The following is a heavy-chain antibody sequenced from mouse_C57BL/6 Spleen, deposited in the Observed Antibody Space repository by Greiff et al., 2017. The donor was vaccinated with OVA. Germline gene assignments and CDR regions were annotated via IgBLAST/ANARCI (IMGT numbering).Heavy chain of an antibody. Sequence: VQLQQSGTELVKPGASVKLSCKASGYTFTSYWMHWVKQRPGQGLEWIGNINPSNGGTNYNEKFKSKATLTVDKSSSTAYMQLSSLTSEDSAVYYCAREGDYYYGSSYVGYFDYWGQGTTLTVSS. CDR3: AREGDYYYGSSYVGYFDY. CDR1: GYTFTSYW. J-gene: IGHJ2*01. V-gene: IGHV1-53*01. CDR2: INPSNGGT. D-gene: IGHD1-1*01.